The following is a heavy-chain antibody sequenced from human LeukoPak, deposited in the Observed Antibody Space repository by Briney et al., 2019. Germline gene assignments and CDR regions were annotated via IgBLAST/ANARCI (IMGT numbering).Heavy chain of an antibody. J-gene: IGHJ6*02. CDR2: VSGDGGSK. D-gene: IGHD6-13*01. CDR3: AKDIWAAAGITGYYYYYGMDV. V-gene: IGHV3-43*02. CDR1: GFTLDDYG. Sequence: GGSLRLSCAVSGFTLDDYGMHWVRQAPGEGLGWVFLVSGDGGSKNYADSVKCRFTISRDNIKNSLYLQTNSLRTEDTALYYCAKDIWAAAGITGYYYYYGMDVWGQGTTVTVSS.